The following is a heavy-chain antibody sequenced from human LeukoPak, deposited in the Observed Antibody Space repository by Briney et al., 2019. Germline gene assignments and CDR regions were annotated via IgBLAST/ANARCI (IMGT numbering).Heavy chain of an antibody. CDR1: GYTFSING. CDR3: ARGRGKSIAAAGTPYYFDY. V-gene: IGHV1-18*01. CDR2: IWGDNGET. J-gene: IGHJ4*02. Sequence: GACVKVSCKTPGYTFSINGITWVREAPEQGREWVGFIWGDNGETNYAQKLQGRVTMTTDTSTSTAYMELRSLGSEDTAVYYCARGRGKSIAAAGTPYYFDYWGQGTLVTVSS. D-gene: IGHD6-13*01.